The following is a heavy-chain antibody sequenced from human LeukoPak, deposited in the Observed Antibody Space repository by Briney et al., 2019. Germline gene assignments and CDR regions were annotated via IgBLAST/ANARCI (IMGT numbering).Heavy chain of an antibody. CDR3: ARDHYDILTGSRNPYYYGMDV. CDR2: ISGSGGST. J-gene: IGHJ6*02. CDR1: GFTFSSYA. D-gene: IGHD3-9*01. Sequence: GGSLRLSCAASGFTFSSYAMSWVRQAPGKGLEWVSAISGSGGSTYYADSVKGRFTISRDNSKNTLYLQMNSLRAEDTAVYYCARDHYDILTGSRNPYYYGMDVWGQGTTVTVSS. V-gene: IGHV3-23*01.